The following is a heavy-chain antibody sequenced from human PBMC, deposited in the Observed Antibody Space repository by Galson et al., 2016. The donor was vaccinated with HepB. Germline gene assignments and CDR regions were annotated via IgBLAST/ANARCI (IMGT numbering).Heavy chain of an antibody. V-gene: IGHV4-39*01. Sequence: SETLSLTCSVSGISISNSPYYWGWIRQSPGKALEWIGSVYYTGAAYYNPSLRSRATISVDTSKNLFSLGLTSVTAADTALYYCARQGEMATIYYWGQGTLVTVSS. CDR3: ARQGEMATIYY. CDR1: GISISNSPYY. CDR2: VYYTGAA. D-gene: IGHD2/OR15-2a*01. J-gene: IGHJ4*02.